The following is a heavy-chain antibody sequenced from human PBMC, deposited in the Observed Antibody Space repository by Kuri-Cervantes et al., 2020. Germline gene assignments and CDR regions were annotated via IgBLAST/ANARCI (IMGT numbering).Heavy chain of an antibody. CDR3: ARVNQGGFDY. J-gene: IGHJ4*02. Sequence: GGSLRLSCTASGFTVSGNYMSWVRQAPGKGLEWVSIIYSVGRTYYADSVKGRFTISRDNSKNTLYLQMDSLEVEDTAVYYCARVNQGGFDYWGQGTLVTVSS. V-gene: IGHV3-53*05. CDR2: IYSVGRT. D-gene: IGHD1-14*01. CDR1: GFTVSGNY.